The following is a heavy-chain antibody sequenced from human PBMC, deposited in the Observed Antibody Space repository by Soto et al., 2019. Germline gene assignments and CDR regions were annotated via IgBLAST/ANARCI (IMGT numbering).Heavy chain of an antibody. Sequence: GGSLRLSCAASGFTFDDYAMHWVRQAPGKGLEWVSGISWNSGSIGYADSVKGRFTISRDNAKNSLYLQMNSLRAEDTALYYCAKDRRSSSSGTLVYWGQGTLVTVSS. J-gene: IGHJ4*02. CDR2: ISWNSGSI. CDR1: GFTFDDYA. D-gene: IGHD6-6*01. V-gene: IGHV3-9*01. CDR3: AKDRRSSSSGTLVY.